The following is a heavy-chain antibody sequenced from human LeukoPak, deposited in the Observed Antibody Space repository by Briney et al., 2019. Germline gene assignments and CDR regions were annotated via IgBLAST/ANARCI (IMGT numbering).Heavy chain of an antibody. V-gene: IGHV1-69*05. D-gene: IGHD3-3*01. CDR1: GGTFSSYA. CDR3: ARARTQRDYDFWSGYWLSNAFDI. J-gene: IGHJ3*02. CDR2: IIPIFGTA. Sequence: SVKVSCKASGGTFSSYAISWVRQAPGQGLEWMGGIIPIFGTANYAQKFQGRVTITTDESTSTAYMELSSLRSEDTAVYYCARARTQRDYDFWSGYWLSNAFDIWGQGTMVTVSS.